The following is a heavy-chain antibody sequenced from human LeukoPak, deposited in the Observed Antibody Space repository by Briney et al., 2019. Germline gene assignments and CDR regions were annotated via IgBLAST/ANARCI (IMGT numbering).Heavy chain of an antibody. V-gene: IGHV1-69*05. CDR1: GGTFSSYA. CDR2: IIPIFGTA. D-gene: IGHD3-10*01. Sequence: SVKVSCKASGGTFSSYAISWVRQAPGQGLEWMGGIIPIFGTANYAQKFQGRVTITTDESTSTAYMELSSLRSEDTAVYYCARAGVRYYGSGSYYPHCYYYMDVWGRGTTVTVSS. CDR3: ARAGVRYYGSGSYYPHCYYYMDV. J-gene: IGHJ6*03.